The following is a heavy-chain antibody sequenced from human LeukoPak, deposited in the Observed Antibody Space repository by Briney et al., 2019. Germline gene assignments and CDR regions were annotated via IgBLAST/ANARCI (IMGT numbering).Heavy chain of an antibody. CDR3: ARVTWYFDL. V-gene: IGHV4-30-4*08. J-gene: IGHJ2*01. CDR1: GGSISSSSYY. CDR2: IYYSGST. Sequence: SETLSLTCTVSGGSISSSSYYWGWIRQPPGKGLKWIGYIYYSGSTYYNPSLKSRVTISVDTSKNQFSLKLSSVTAADTAVYYCARVTWYFDLWGRGTLVTVSS.